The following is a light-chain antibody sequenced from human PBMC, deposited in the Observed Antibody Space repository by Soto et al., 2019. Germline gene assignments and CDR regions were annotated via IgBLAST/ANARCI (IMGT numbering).Light chain of an antibody. Sequence: EIVLTQSPGTLSLSPGERATLSCRASQSFSSSYLAWYQQKPGQAPRLLIYGASSSATGIPDRFSGSGSGTDFTLTISRLEPDDFAVYYCQHYGSSWTFGHGTKVYIK. J-gene: IGKJ1*01. V-gene: IGKV3-20*01. CDR3: QHYGSSWT. CDR1: QSFSSSY. CDR2: GAS.